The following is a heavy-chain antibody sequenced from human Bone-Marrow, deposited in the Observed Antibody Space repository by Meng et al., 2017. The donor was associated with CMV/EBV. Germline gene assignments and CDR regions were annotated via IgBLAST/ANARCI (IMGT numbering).Heavy chain of an antibody. CDR2: IRYDGGEK. Sequence: GESLKISCAASGFSFSTSGMHWVRQAPGKGLEWVSFIRYDGGEKHYADSAKGRFAVSRDNSENTMFLQMSSLRVDDTAVYYCAKEIQLKPFDCWGQGTLVTVSS. CDR1: GFSFSTSG. CDR3: AKEIQLKPFDC. J-gene: IGHJ4*02. V-gene: IGHV3-30*02.